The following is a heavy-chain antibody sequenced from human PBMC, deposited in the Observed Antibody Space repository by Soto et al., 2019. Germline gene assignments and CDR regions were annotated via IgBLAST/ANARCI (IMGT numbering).Heavy chain of an antibody. CDR1: GGSISSYY. Sequence: SETLSLTCTVSGGSISSYYWSWIRQPPGKGLEWIGYIYYSGSTNYNPSLKSRVTISVDTSKNQFSLKLSSVTAADTAVYYCASQYYGGNPFDYWGQGTLVTVSS. CDR2: IYYSGST. J-gene: IGHJ4*02. V-gene: IGHV4-59*08. D-gene: IGHD4-17*01. CDR3: ASQYYGGNPFDY.